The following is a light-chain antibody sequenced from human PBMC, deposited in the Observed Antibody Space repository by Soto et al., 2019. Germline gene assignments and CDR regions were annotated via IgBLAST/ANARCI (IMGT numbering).Light chain of an antibody. CDR1: QSVSSK. CDR2: AAS. CDR3: QQSNSFPIT. J-gene: IGKJ5*01. Sequence: ILMTQSPSTRSVSLVDRVTITCLASQSVSSKLAWYQQKPGQAPKLLIYAASSRASGIPVRFSGSASGTEFTLTISSLQPEDFTVYYCQQSNSFPITFGQGTRLEIK. V-gene: IGKV3-15*01.